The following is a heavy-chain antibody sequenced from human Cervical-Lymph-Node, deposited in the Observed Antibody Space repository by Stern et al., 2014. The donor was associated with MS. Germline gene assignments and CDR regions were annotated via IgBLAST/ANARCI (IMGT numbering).Heavy chain of an antibody. CDR3: AKYCSDSICKGFDH. J-gene: IGHJ4*02. CDR1: GFTFSRYS. CDR2: ISSTATYI. D-gene: IGHD2-15*01. Sequence: EVHLVESGGGLVKPGGSLRLSCAASGFTFSRYSMNWVRQAPGKGLEWVSSISSTATYIYYSDSVRGRFTISRDNAKTALFLQMNSLRVEDTAVYYCAKYCSDSICKGFDHWGQGALVTVSS. V-gene: IGHV3-21*01.